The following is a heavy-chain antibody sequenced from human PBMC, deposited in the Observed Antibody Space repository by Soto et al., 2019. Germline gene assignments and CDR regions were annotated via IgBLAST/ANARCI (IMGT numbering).Heavy chain of an antibody. CDR2: IYYSGST. J-gene: IGHJ6*03. CDR3: ARDYYYGSGGYYYYYMDV. Sequence: SETLSLTCTVSGGSISSYYWSWIRQPPGKGLEWIGYIYYSGSTNYNPSLKSRVTISVDTSKNQFSLKLSSVTAADTAVYYCARDYYYGSGGYYYYYMDVWGKGTTVTVSS. CDR1: GGSISSYY. V-gene: IGHV4-59*01. D-gene: IGHD3-10*01.